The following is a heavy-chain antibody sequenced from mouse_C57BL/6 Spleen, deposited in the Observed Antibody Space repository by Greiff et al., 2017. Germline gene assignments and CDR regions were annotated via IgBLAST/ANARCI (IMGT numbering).Heavy chain of an antibody. CDR2: IYWDDDK. J-gene: IGHJ1*01. V-gene: IGHV8-12*01. CDR1: GFSLSTSGMG. Sequence: QVTLKESGPGILQSSQTLSLTCSFSGFSLSTSGMGVSWIRQPSGKGLEWLAHIYWDDDKRYNPSLKSRLTISKDTSRNQVFLKITSVDTADTATYYCARKLGLHFDVWGSGTTVTVSS. D-gene: IGHD4-1*01. CDR3: ARKLGLHFDV.